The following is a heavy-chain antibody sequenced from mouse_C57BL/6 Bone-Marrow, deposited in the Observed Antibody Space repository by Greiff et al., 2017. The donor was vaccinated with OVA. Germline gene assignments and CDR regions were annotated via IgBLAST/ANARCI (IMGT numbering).Heavy chain of an antibody. D-gene: IGHD2-4*01. J-gene: IGHJ3*01. CDR2: IWGGGST. CDR3: AKNDDYDYDWFAY. CDR1: GFSLTSYG. V-gene: IGHV2-5*01. Sequence: QVQLKESGPGLVQPSQSLSITCTVSGFSLTSYGVHWVRQSPGKGLEWLGVIWGGGSTDYNAAFMSRLSITKDNSKSQVFFKMNSLQADDTAIYYCAKNDDYDYDWFAYWGQGTLVTVSA.